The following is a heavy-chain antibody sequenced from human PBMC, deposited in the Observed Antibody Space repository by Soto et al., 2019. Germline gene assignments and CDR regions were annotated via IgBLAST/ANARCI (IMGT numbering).Heavy chain of an antibody. J-gene: IGHJ3*02. CDR2: ISYDGSNK. D-gene: IGHD4-17*01. CDR1: GFTFRSYA. V-gene: IGHV3-30-3*01. Sequence: QVQLVESGGGVVQPGRSLRLSCAASGFTFRSYAMHWVRQAPGKGLEWVAVISYDGSNKYYADSVKGRFTISRDNSKNTLYLQMNSLRAEDTAVYYCARDYGDYVQRLDAFDIWGQGTMVTVSS. CDR3: ARDYGDYVQRLDAFDI.